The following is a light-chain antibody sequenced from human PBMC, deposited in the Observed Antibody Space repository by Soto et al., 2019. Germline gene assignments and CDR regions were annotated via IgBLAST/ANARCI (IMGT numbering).Light chain of an antibody. CDR2: NNN. V-gene: IGLV1-44*01. CDR1: SSNIGSNS. J-gene: IGLJ3*02. CDR3: AAWDDSLSGWV. Sequence: QSVLTQPPSASGNPGQRVTISCSGSSSNIGSNSVTWYHQLPGTAPKLLIYNNNQRPSGIPDRFSGSKSGTSASLAISGLQSEDEADYYCAAWDDSLSGWVFGGGTQLTVL.